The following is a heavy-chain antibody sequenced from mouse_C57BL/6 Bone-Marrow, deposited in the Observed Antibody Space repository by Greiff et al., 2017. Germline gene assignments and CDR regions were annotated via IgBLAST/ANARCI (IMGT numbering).Heavy chain of an antibody. V-gene: IGHV1-69*01. CDR1: GYTFTSYW. CDR3: ARDDDSDEGWYFDV. J-gene: IGHJ1*03. Sequence: QVQLQQPGAELVMPGASVKLSCKASGYTFTSYWMHWVKQRPGQGLEWIGEIDPSDSYTNYNQKFKGKSTLTVDKSSSTAYMQLSSLTSEDSAVYYCARDDDSDEGWYFDVWGTGTTVTVSS. CDR2: IDPSDSYT. D-gene: IGHD2-4*01.